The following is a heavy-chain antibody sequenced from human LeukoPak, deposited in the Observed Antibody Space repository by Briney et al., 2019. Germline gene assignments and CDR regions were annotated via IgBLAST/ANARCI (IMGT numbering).Heavy chain of an antibody. J-gene: IGHJ4*02. CDR2: INPNSGGT. V-gene: IGHV1-2*02. D-gene: IGHD3-10*01. CDR1: GYTFTSYD. CDR3: ARVGSGSYLPTYYFDY. Sequence: ASVKVSCKASGYTFTSYDINWVRQATGQGLEWMGWINPNSGGTNYAQKFQGRVTMTRDTSISTAYMELSRLRSDDTAVYYCARVGSGSYLPTYYFDYWGQGTLVTVSS.